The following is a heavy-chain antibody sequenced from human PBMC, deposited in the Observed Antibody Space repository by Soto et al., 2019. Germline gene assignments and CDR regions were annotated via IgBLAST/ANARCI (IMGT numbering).Heavy chain of an antibody. D-gene: IGHD4-17*01. J-gene: IGHJ6*02. CDR2: INPNSGGT. Sequence: ASVKVSCKASGYTFTGYYMHWVRQAPGQGLEWMGWINPNSGGTNYAQKFQGRVTMTRDTSISTAYMELSRLRSDDTAVYYCARDLYGDYYYYYGMDVWGQGTTVTV. CDR3: ARDLYGDYYYYYGMDV. V-gene: IGHV1-2*02. CDR1: GYTFTGYY.